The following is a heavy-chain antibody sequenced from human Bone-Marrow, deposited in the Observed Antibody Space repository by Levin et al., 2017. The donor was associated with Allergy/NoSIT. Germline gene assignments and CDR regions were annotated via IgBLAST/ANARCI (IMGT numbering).Heavy chain of an antibody. J-gene: IGHJ5*02. CDR3: AKADYYDSSGYYIP. D-gene: IGHD3-22*01. CDR1: GFTFSSYA. CDR2: ISGSGGST. Sequence: GGSLRLSCAASGFTFSSYAMSWVRQAPGKGLEWVSAISGSGGSTYYADSVKGRFTISRDNSKNTLYLQMNSLRAEDTAVYYCAKADYYDSSGYYIPWGQGTLVTVSS. V-gene: IGHV3-23*01.